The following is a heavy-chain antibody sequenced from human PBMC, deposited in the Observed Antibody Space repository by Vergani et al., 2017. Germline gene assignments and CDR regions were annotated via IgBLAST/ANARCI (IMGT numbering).Heavy chain of an antibody. CDR2: ISSSSSYT. J-gene: IGHJ4*02. V-gene: IGHV3-11*06. CDR3: ARDAATAGIDY. CDR1: GFPFSDYY. D-gene: IGHD2-21*02. Sequence: QVQLVESGGGLVKPGGSLRLSCAASGFPFSDYYMSWIRQAPGKGLEWVSYISSSSSYTNYADSVKGRFTISRYNAKNSLYLQMNSLRAEDTAVYYCARDAATAGIDYWGQGTLVTVSS.